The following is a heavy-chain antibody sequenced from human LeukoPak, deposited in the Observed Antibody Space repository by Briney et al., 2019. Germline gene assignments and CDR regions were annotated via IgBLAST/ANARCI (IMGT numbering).Heavy chain of an antibody. Sequence: PGGSLRLSCAASGFTFDDYAMHWVRQAPGKGLEWVSVIYSGGTTYYVDSVKGRFSISRDSSKNTVYLQMNSLRAEDTAVYYCARVLGYSNYYYYYYMDVWGKGTTVTVSS. CDR2: IYSGGTT. J-gene: IGHJ6*03. V-gene: IGHV3-66*01. D-gene: IGHD4-11*01. CDR1: GFTFDDYA. CDR3: ARVLGYSNYYYYYYMDV.